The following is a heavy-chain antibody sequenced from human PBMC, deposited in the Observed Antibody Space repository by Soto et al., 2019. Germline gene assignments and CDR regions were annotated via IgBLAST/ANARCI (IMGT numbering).Heavy chain of an antibody. CDR1: GFTFSSYA. CDR2: ISYDGSNK. D-gene: IGHD4-17*01. Sequence: VQLVESGGGVVQPGRSLRLSCAASGFTFSSYAMHWVRQAPGKGLEWVAVISYDGSNKYYADSVKGRFTISRDNSKNTQYLQMNSLRAEDTAVYYCARDLEYGGNTGHYWCQGTLVTVSS. J-gene: IGHJ4*02. CDR3: ARDLEYGGNTGHY. V-gene: IGHV3-30-3*01.